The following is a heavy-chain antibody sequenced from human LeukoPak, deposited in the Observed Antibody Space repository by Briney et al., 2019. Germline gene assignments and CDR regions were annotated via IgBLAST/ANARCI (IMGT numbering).Heavy chain of an antibody. CDR1: GFTFSSYA. J-gene: IGHJ4*02. D-gene: IGHD3-22*01. Sequence: PGRSLRLSCAASGFTFSSYAMHWVRQAPGKGLEWVAVISYDGSNKYYADSVKGRFTIPRDNSKNTLYLQMNSLRAEDTAVYYCARDTDSSGYYGGDYWGQGTLVTVSS. CDR2: ISYDGSNK. CDR3: ARDTDSSGYYGGDY. V-gene: IGHV3-30-3*01.